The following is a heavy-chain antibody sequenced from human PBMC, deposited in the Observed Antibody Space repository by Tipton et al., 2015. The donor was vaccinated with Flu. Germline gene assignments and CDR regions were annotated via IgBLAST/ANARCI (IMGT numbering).Heavy chain of an antibody. CDR1: GFIFGDYA. Sequence: GSLRLSCSASGFIFGDYAMTWVRQAPGKGLEWVSGISGSGDRTNYAGPAKGRFTISRDNSKSTVSLQMDSLRVEDTAVYYCAKDVNMYGERFDYWGQGTLVTVSS. V-gene: IGHV3-23*01. D-gene: IGHD2-8*01. CDR2: ISGSGDRT. CDR3: AKDVNMYGERFDY. J-gene: IGHJ4*02.